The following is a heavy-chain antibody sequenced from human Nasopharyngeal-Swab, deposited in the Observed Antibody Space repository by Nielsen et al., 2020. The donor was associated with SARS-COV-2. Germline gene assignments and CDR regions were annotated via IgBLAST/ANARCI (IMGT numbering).Heavy chain of an antibody. D-gene: IGHD3-22*01. J-gene: IGHJ4*02. Sequence: WVRQAPGQGLEWTGGIIPIFGTANYAQKFQGRVTITADESTSTAYMELSSLRSEDTAVYYCASPPGYYDSSGYFRNWGQGTLVTVSS. V-gene: IGHV1-69*01. CDR3: ASPPGYYDSSGYFRN. CDR2: IIPIFGTA.